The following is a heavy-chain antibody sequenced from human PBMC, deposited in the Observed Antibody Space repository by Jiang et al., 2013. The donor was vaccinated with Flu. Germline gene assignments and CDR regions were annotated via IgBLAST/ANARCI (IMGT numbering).Heavy chain of an antibody. CDR2: IIPILGIA. Sequence: GAEVKKPGSSVKVSCKASGGTFSSYAISWVRQAPGQGLEWMGRIIPILGIANYAQKFQGRVTITADKSTSTAYMELSSLRSEDTAVYYCARSLLEWLSYGTDVWGQGTTVTVSS. D-gene: IGHD3-3*01. CDR3: ARSLLEWLSYGTDV. CDR1: GGTFSSYA. J-gene: IGHJ6*02. V-gene: IGHV1-69*04.